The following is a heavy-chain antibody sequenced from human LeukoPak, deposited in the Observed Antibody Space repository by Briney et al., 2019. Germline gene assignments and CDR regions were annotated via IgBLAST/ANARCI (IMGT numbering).Heavy chain of an antibody. V-gene: IGHV4-59*01. D-gene: IGHD3-22*01. J-gene: IGHJ4*02. CDR1: GGSISIYY. CDR3: VRYSYYYDSSGYFDY. CDR2: IYNSGGT. Sequence: SETLSLTCTVSGGSISIYYWSWIRQPPGKGLEWIGYIYNSGGTNYNPSLKSRVTISVDTSKNQFSLNLGSVTAADTAVYYCVRYSYYYDSSGYFDYWGQGTLVTVSS.